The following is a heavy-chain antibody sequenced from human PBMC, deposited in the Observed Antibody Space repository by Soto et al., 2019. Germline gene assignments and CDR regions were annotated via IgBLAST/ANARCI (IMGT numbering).Heavy chain of an antibody. D-gene: IGHD5-18*01. CDR1: GYTFTSYG. J-gene: IGHJ3*02. Sequence: GASVRVSCKASGYTFTSYGISWVRQAPGQGLERMGWISAYNDNTNYAQKLQGRVTMTTDTSTSTAYMELRSLRSDDTAVYYCARRGLHSYGALDAFDIWGQGTMVTVSS. CDR3: ARRGLHSYGALDAFDI. V-gene: IGHV1-18*01. CDR2: ISAYNDNT.